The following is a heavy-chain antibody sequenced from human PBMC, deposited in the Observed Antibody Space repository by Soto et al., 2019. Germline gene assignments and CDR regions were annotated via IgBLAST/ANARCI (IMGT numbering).Heavy chain of an antibody. J-gene: IGHJ4*02. CDR1: GFTFTDYG. CDR2: ISGSGGST. V-gene: IGHV3-23*01. Sequence: GGSLRLSCTASGFTFTDYGMTWVRQAPGKGLEWVSAISGSGGSTYYADSVKGRFTISRDNSKNTLYLQMNSLRAEDTAVYYCAKSYDILTGPPVSWGQGTLVTVSS. D-gene: IGHD3-9*01. CDR3: AKSYDILTGPPVS.